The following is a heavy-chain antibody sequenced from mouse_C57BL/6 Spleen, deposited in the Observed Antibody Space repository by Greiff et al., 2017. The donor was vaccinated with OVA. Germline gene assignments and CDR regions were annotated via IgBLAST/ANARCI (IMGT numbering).Heavy chain of an antibody. CDR2: IDPEAGET. V-gene: IGHV14-2*01. CDR1: GFNIKDYY. D-gene: IGHD2-4*01. J-gene: IGHJ1*03. CDR3: ARDYDYEGYFDV. Sequence: VQLQQSGAELVKPGASVKLSCTASGFNIKDYYMHWVKQRPEQGLEWIGRIDPEAGETTSAPTFPGTATITAATSSNTADRRRSSLTSEDTAVYDCARDYDYEGYFDVWGTGTTVTVSS.